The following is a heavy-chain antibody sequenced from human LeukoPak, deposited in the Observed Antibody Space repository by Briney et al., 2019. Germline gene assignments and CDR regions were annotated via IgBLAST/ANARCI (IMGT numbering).Heavy chain of an antibody. CDR2: INPNIGGT. J-gene: IGHJ3*02. CDR3: TRDIVPPSPRVVPAAKDAFDI. Sequence: ASVKVSCKASGYTFTGYYMHWVRQAPGQGLEWMGWINPNIGGTNYAQKFQGRVTMTRDTSISTAYMELSRLRSDDTAVYYCTRDIVPPSPRVVPAAKDAFDIWGQGTMVTVSS. D-gene: IGHD2-2*01. CDR1: GYTFTGYY. V-gene: IGHV1-2*02.